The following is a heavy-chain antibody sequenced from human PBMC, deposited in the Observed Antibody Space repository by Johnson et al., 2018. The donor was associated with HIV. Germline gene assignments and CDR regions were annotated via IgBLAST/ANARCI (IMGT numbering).Heavy chain of an antibody. V-gene: IGHV3-30-3*01. CDR2: ISYDGSNK. Sequence: QVQLVESGGGVVQPGRSLRLSCAASGFTFSSYAMHWVRQAPGKGLEWVAVISYDGSNKYYADSVKGRFTISRDNSKNTLYLQMNSLRAEDTAVYYCARDGGYSYGDAFGIWGQGTMVTVSS. CDR3: ARDGGYSYGDAFGI. D-gene: IGHD5-18*01. CDR1: GFTFSSYA. J-gene: IGHJ3*02.